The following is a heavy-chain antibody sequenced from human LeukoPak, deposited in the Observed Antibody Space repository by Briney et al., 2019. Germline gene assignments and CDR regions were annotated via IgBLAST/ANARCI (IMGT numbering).Heavy chain of an antibody. D-gene: IGHD2-21*02. CDR3: TSWGDTTAEYFQR. CDR2: INPDGRDT. J-gene: IGHJ1*01. V-gene: IGHV3-7*01. Sequence: GGSLRLSCVASGFTFNRCWMNWVRQAPGKGLEWVAHINPDGRDTYYVDSVKGRFTISRDNAQNSMYLQMNSLRVEDTAVYYCTSWGDTTAEYFQRWGQGTLVIVSS. CDR1: GFTFNRCW.